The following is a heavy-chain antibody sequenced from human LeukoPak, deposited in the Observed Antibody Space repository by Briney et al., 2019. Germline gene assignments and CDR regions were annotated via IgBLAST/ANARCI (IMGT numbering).Heavy chain of an antibody. V-gene: IGHV6-1*01. D-gene: IGHD5-24*01. J-gene: IGHJ3*02. Sequence: SQTLSLTCAISGDSFSSNSTACHWIRQSPSRGLEWLGRTYYRSKWYSDYAVSVKSRITINPDTSKNQFSLQLNSVTPEDTAVYYCARGGQGDGYSADEAFDMWGQGTMVTVSS. CDR2: TYYRSKWYS. CDR3: ARGGQGDGYSADEAFDM. CDR1: GDSFSSNSTA.